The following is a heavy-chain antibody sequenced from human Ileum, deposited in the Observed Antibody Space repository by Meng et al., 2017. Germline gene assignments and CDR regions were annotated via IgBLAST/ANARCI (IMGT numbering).Heavy chain of an antibody. J-gene: IGHJ4*02. CDR2: ICQESVRN. CDR1: GDSFTSRDW. Sequence: GQLTVVGPGLVQPSRTLPRSWTVAGDSFTSRDWCSSARQPPGKWLVWIGGICQESVRNNYGPSLKCQVPISLDKSRNQFSLNLNSVTAADTTVYYCVRYEGYPLSDWGQGTLVTVSS. CDR3: VRYEGYPLSD. D-gene: IGHD6-13*01. V-gene: IGHV4-4*02.